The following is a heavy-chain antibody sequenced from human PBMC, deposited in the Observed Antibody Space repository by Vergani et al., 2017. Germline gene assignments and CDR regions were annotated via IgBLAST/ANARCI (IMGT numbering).Heavy chain of an antibody. CDR2: INPSGGST. V-gene: IGHV1-46*01. D-gene: IGHD5-12*01. CDR3: ARVDIVATYIGGVDY. J-gene: IGHJ4*02. CDR1: GYTFTSYY. Sequence: QVQLVQSGAEVKKPGASVNVSCKASGYTFTSYYMHWVRPAPGQGLEWMGIINPSGGSTSYAQKFQGRVTMTRDTSTSTVYMELSSLRSEDTAVYYCARVDIVATYIGGVDYWGQGTLVTVSS.